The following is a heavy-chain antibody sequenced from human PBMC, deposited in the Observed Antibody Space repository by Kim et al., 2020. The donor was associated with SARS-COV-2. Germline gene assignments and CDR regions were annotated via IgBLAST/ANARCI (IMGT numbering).Heavy chain of an antibody. V-gene: IGHV4-61*02. CDR3: AREVRGYDFWSGYYGLDY. CDR1: GGSISSGSYY. D-gene: IGHD3-3*01. CDR2: IYTSGST. Sequence: SETLSLTCTVSGGSISSGSYYWSWIRQPAGKGLEWIGRIYTSGSTNYNPSLKSRVTISVDTSKNQFSLKLSSVTAADTAVYYCAREVRGYDFWSGYYGLDYWGQGTLVTVSS. J-gene: IGHJ4*02.